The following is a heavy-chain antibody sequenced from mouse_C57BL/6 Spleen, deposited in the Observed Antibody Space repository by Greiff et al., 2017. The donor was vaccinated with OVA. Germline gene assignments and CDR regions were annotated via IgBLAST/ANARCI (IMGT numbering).Heavy chain of an antibody. CDR3: ASPLTTVVARNWFAY. CDR2: IYPRSGNT. CDR1: GYTFTSYG. D-gene: IGHD1-1*01. V-gene: IGHV1-81*01. J-gene: IGHJ3*01. Sequence: VKLQESGAELARPGASVKLSCKASGYTFTSYGISWVKQRTGQGLEWIGEIYPRSGNTYYNEKFKGKATLTADKSSSTAYMELRSLTSEDSAVYFCASPLTTVVARNWFAYWGQGTLVTVSA.